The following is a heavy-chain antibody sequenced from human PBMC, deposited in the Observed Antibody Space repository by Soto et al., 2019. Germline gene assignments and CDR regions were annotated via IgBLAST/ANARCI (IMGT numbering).Heavy chain of an antibody. CDR3: ARGQHYESLTGNLGYNRFYP. V-gene: IGHV4-59*01. J-gene: IGHJ5*02. CDR1: GGSISSYY. CDR2: IYYSGST. D-gene: IGHD3-9*01. Sequence: PSETLSLTCTVSGGSISSYYWSWIRQPPGKGLEWIGYIYYSGSTNYNPSLKGRVTISVDTSKNQFSLKLSSVTAADTAVYYCARGQHYESLTGNLGYNRFYPWGQGTLVPVAS.